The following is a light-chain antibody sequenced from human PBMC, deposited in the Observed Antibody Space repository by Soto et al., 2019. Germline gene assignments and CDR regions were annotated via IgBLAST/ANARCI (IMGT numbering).Light chain of an antibody. Sequence: DIQMTQSPSTLSASVGDRVTITFRASESISSWLAWYQQKPRKAPKLLIYKASSLESGVPSRFSGSGSGTEFTLTISSLQPDDFATYYCQQYNSYSTFGQGTKVDIK. CDR3: QQYNSYST. J-gene: IGKJ1*01. CDR1: ESISSW. CDR2: KAS. V-gene: IGKV1-5*03.